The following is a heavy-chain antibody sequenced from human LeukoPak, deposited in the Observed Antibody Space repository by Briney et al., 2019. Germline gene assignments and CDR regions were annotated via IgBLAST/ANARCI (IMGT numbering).Heavy chain of an antibody. CDR2: IYYSGST. V-gene: IGHV4-59*08. CDR3: ARHLTNAFDI. Sequence: SETLSLTCTVSGGSISSYYWSWIRQPPGKGLEWIGYIYYSGSTNYNPSLKSRVTISVDTSKNQFSLKLSSVTAADTAVYYCARHLTNAFDIWGRGTMVTVSS. CDR1: GGSISSYY. J-gene: IGHJ3*02.